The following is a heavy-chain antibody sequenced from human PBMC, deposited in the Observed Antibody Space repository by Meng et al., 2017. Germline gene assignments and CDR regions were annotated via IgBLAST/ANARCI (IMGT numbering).Heavy chain of an antibody. CDR3: ASMGY. Sequence: QVTVVEFGAGVVQPGRFLRLSCAASGLTFSSYAMPWVRQAPGKGLEWVAVISYDGSNKYYADSVKGRFTISRDNSKNTLYLQMNSLRAEDTAVYYCASMGYWGQGTLVTVSS. D-gene: IGHD3-10*01. CDR2: ISYDGSNK. V-gene: IGHV3-30*01. J-gene: IGHJ4*02. CDR1: GLTFSSYA.